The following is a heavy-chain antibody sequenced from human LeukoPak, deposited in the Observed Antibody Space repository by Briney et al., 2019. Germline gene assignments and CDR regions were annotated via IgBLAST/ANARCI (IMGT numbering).Heavy chain of an antibody. CDR1: GYSISSGYY. V-gene: IGHV4-38-2*02. D-gene: IGHD3-10*01. CDR3: ARDSRGYYFDY. J-gene: IGHJ4*02. Sequence: SSGTLSLTCTVSGYSISSGYYWGWIRQPPGKGLEWIGSIYHSGSTYYNPSLKSRVTISVDTSKNQFSLKLSSVTAADTAVYYCARDSRGYYFDYWGQGTLVTVSS. CDR2: IYHSGST.